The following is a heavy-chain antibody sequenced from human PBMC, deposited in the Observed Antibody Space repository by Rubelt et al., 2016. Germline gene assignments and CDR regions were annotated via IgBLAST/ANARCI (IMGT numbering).Heavy chain of an antibody. CDR2: IYYSGNT. D-gene: IGHD7-27*01. J-gene: IGHJ2*01. CDR3: ASPSTGVLNWYFDL. V-gene: IGHV4-59*01. CDR1: GGSISSNY. Sequence: QVQLQESGPGLVKPSETLSLTCTVSGGSISSNYWSWIRQPPGKGLEWIGYIYYSGNTYYNPSLKSRVTMSVDTSKNQFSRMLSSVTAADTAVYYCASPSTGVLNWYFDLWGRGTLVTVSS.